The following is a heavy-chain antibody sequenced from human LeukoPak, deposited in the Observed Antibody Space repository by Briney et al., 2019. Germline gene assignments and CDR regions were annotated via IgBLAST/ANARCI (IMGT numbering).Heavy chain of an antibody. CDR2: IYYSGST. Sequence: SETLSLTCTVSGGSISSSSYYWSWIRQPPGKGLEWIGYIYYSGSTYYNPSLKSRVTISVDTSKNQFSLKLSSVTAADTAVYYCARVAVDFWSGYYTDNYYYYYYMDVWGKGTTVTVSS. CDR3: ARVAVDFWSGYYTDNYYYYYYMDV. V-gene: IGHV4-30-4*08. CDR1: GGSISSSSYY. D-gene: IGHD3-3*01. J-gene: IGHJ6*03.